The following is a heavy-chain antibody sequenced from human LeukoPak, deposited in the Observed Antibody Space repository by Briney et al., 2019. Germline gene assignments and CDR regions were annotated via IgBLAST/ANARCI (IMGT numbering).Heavy chain of an antibody. CDR2: ISGSGGST. V-gene: IGHV3-23*01. D-gene: IGHD1-26*01. CDR3: AKLGGSYKSAFDI. J-gene: IGHJ3*02. Sequence: GGSLRLSCAASGFTFSIYAMSWVRRAPGKGLEWVSGISGSGGSTYYADSVKGRFTISRDNSKNTLHLQMNSLRAEDTAVYYCAKLGGSYKSAFDIRGQGTMVTVSS. CDR1: GFTFSIYA.